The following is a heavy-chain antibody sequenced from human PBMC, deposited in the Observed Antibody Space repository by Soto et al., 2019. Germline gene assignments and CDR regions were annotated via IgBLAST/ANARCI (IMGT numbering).Heavy chain of an antibody. CDR2: INPNGGST. V-gene: IGHV1-46*01. Sequence: QVQLVQSGAEVKKPGASVKVSCKASGYTFTSYHMHWVRQAPGQGLEWMGIINPNGGSTSYPQRFQCRVTMTRDTSTSTVYMELSSLRSEDTALYYCARRKDWNYGPYFDYWGQGTLVTVSS. J-gene: IGHJ4*02. CDR1: GYTFTSYH. CDR3: ARRKDWNYGPYFDY. D-gene: IGHD1-7*01.